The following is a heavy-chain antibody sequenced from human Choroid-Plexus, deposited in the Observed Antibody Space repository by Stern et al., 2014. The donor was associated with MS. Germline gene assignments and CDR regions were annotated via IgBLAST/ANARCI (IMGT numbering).Heavy chain of an antibody. D-gene: IGHD3-10*01. V-gene: IGHV1-2*02. CDR2: INPNSGGT. J-gene: IGHJ4*02. CDR1: AYTITDYY. Sequence: QMQLVQSGAEVKKPGASVKVSCKASAYTITDYYTPWVRQAPGHGLEWMGWINPNSGGTYSAQKFQGRLTMTRDTSISTAYMELSSLRSDDTAVYYCARGGGYSYSTLDYWGQGTQVTVSS. CDR3: ARGGGYSYSTLDY.